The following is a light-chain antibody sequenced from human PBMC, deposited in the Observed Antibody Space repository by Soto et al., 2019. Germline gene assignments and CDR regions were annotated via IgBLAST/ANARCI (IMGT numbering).Light chain of an antibody. CDR2: WAS. J-gene: IGKJ1*01. CDR3: QQYYSTPRT. Sequence: DIVMTQSPDSLAVSLGERATINCKSSQSVLYSSNNKNYLAWYQQKPGQPPKLLIYWASTRESGVPDRFSCSGSGTDFTLTISSLQAEDVAVYYCQQYYSTPRTFGQGTKEEIK. V-gene: IGKV4-1*01. CDR1: QSVLYSSNNKNY.